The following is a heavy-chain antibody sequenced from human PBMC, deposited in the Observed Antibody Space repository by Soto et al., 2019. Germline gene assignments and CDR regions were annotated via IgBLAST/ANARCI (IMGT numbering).Heavy chain of an antibody. CDR1: GGYISSYY. D-gene: IGHD6-25*01. CDR3: ARRWGAAFDY. CDR2: IYYSGST. Sequence: QVQLQESGPGLVKPSETLSLTCTVSGGYISSYYWSWIRQPPGKGLEWIGYIYYSGSTNYNPSLKSRVTISVDTSNNQFSLKLSSVTAADTAVYYCARRWGAAFDYWGLGTLVTVSS. V-gene: IGHV4-59*08. J-gene: IGHJ4*02.